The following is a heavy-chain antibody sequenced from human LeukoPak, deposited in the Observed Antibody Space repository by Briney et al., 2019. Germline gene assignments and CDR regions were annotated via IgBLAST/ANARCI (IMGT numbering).Heavy chain of an antibody. D-gene: IGHD3-3*01. Sequence: GGSPRLSCAASGFTFDDYGMSWVRQTPGKGLEWVSGINWNGGSTGYADSVKGRFTISRDNAKNSLYLQMNSLRAEDTAFYYCARVPIFGVDDHYYYYYMDVWGKGTTVTVSS. CDR1: GFTFDDYG. J-gene: IGHJ6*03. CDR3: ARVPIFGVDDHYYYYYMDV. CDR2: INWNGGST. V-gene: IGHV3-20*04.